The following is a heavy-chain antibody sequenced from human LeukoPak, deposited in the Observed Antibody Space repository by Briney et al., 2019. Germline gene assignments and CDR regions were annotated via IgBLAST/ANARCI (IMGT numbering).Heavy chain of an antibody. CDR2: IYPGDSDT. CDR1: GYISTTYW. V-gene: IGHV5-51*01. CDR3: ARSWVTGYGTVLDY. Sequence: NAGESLKISCKGSGYISTTYWIGWVRQMPGKGLEWMGIIYPGDSDTRYSPSFQGQVTISADKSISTAYLQWSSLKASDTAMYYCARSWVTGYGTVLDYWGQGTLVTVSS. D-gene: IGHD2-21*02. J-gene: IGHJ4*02.